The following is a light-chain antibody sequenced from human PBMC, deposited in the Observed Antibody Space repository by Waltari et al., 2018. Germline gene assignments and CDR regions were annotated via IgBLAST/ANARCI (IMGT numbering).Light chain of an antibody. CDR3: QQYSSSLLT. CDR1: RTVSSW. Sequence: IQMTQSPSTLSASVGDRVTITCRASRTVSSWLAWYQQKPGKAPNLLIYKASSLESGVPSRFSGSGSGTEFTLTISRLQPEDFATYYCQQYSSSLLTFGGGTKVEIK. CDR2: KAS. J-gene: IGKJ4*01. V-gene: IGKV1-5*03.